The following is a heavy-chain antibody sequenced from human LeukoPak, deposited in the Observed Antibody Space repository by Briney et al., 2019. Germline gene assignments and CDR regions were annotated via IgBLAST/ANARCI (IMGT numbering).Heavy chain of an antibody. CDR3: ARVEQLVLNY. CDR2: ISSSSYI. CDR1: GFTFSSYS. V-gene: IGHV3-21*01. J-gene: IGHJ4*02. Sequence: GGSLRLSCAASGFTFSSYSMNWVRQAPGKRLEWVSSISSSSYIYYADSVKGRFTISRDNAKNSLYLQMNSLRAEDTAVYYCARVEQLVLNYWGQGTLVTVSS. D-gene: IGHD6-13*01.